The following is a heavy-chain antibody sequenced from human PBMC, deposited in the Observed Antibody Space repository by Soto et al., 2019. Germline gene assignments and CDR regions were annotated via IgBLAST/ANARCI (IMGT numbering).Heavy chain of an antibody. J-gene: IGHJ4*02. CDR3: ARGHGRFAH. CDR1: GGSFTDYS. V-gene: IGHV4-34*01. Sequence: PSEALSLTSDVSGGSFTDYSWSWIRQPPGKGLEWIGEINHSGFTNYNPSLTGRVTISLDTSKSQFSLKLSSLTAADTAFYFCARGHGRFAHWGQGTLVSVCS. CDR2: INHSGFT.